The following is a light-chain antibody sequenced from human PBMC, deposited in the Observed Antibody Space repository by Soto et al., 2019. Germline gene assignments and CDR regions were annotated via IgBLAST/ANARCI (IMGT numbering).Light chain of an antibody. CDR3: SSYAGGNNWV. CDR2: DVN. J-gene: IGLJ3*02. Sequence: QSVLTQPPSASGSPGQSLTISCTGTSSDVGAHNYVSWYQQNPGKAPKLMLYDVNKRPSGVPDRFSGSKSGNTASLTVSGLQAEDEADYYFSSYAGGNNWVFGGGTKVTVL. CDR1: SSDVGAHNY. V-gene: IGLV2-8*01.